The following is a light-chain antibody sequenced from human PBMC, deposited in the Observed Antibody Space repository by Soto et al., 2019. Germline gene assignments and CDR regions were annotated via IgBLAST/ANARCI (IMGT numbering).Light chain of an antibody. J-gene: IGKJ1*01. Sequence: EVVLTQSPATLSLSPGERATLSCRASQSVSSYLAWFQQKFGQAPRLLIFDASNRATGIPARFSGSGSGTDFTLTISRLEPEDFAVYYCQQYGSSPPWTFGQGTKVDIK. CDR3: QQYGSSPPWT. CDR2: DAS. CDR1: QSVSSY. V-gene: IGKV3-20*01.